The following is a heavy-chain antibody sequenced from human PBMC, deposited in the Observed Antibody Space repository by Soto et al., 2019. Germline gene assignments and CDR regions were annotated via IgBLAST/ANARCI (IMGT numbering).Heavy chain of an antibody. CDR1: GDSVSSNSAA. D-gene: IGHD2-2*01. J-gene: IGHJ6*02. CDR3: ARGGLYCSSTSCDWGGDYGMDV. V-gene: IGHV6-1*01. Sequence: SQTLSLTCAISGDSVSSNSAAWNWIRQFPSRGLEWLGWTYYRSKWYNDYAVSVKSRITINPDTSKNQFSLQLNSVTPEDTAMYYCARGGLYCSSTSCDWGGDYGMDVWGQGTTVTVSS. CDR2: TYYRSKWYN.